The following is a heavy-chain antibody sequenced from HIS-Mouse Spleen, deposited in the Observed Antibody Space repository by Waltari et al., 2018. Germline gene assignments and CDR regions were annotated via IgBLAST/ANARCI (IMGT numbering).Heavy chain of an antibody. CDR2: ISAYKGNT. Sequence: QVQLVQSGAEVKKPGASVKVSCKASGYTFTSYGISWVRQAPGQGLEWMGWISAYKGNTNYEQKIQGRVTMTTDTSTSTAYMELRSLRSDDTAVYYCARDHSSSWYYYYYGMDVWGQGTTVTVSS. CDR1: GYTFTSYG. CDR3: ARDHSSSWYYYYYGMDV. J-gene: IGHJ6*02. D-gene: IGHD6-13*01. V-gene: IGHV1-18*01.